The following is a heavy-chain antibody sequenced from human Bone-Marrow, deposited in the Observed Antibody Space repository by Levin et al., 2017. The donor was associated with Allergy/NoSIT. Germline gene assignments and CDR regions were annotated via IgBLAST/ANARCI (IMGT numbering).Heavy chain of an antibody. D-gene: IGHD3-22*01. J-gene: IGHJ6*02. Sequence: ASVKVSCKASGGTFSSYAISWVRQAPGQGLEWMGGIIPIFGTANYAQKFQGRVTITADESTSTAYMELSSLRSEDTAVYYCASYRLLRTYYYYGMDVWGQGTTVTVSS. CDR1: GGTFSSYA. V-gene: IGHV1-69*13. CDR3: ASYRLLRTYYYYGMDV. CDR2: IIPIFGTA.